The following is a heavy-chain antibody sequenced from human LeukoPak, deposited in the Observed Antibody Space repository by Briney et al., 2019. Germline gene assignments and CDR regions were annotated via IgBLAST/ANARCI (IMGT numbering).Heavy chain of an antibody. CDR2: IYYSGST. CDR3: ARQAGGRSSWYEAFDI. J-gene: IGHJ3*02. Sequence: PSQTLSLTCTVSGGSISSGSYYWSWIRQPAGKGLEWIGYIYYSGSTNYNPSLKSRVTISVDTSKNQFSLKLSSVTAADTAVYYCARQAGGRSSWYEAFDIWGQGTMVTVSS. D-gene: IGHD6-13*01. CDR1: GGSISSGSYY. V-gene: IGHV4-61*09.